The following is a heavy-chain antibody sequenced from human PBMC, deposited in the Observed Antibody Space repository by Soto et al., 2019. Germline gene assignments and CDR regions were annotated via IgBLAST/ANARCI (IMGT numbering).Heavy chain of an antibody. CDR2: IDPSDSYT. V-gene: IGHV5-10-1*01. J-gene: IGHJ3*02. D-gene: IGHD1-26*01. CDR1: GYSFTSYW. CDR3: ARSRSGSYHDAFDI. Sequence: GESLKISCKGSGYSFTSYWISWVRQMPGKGLEWMGRIDPSDSYTNYSPSFQGHVTISADKSISTAYLQWSSLKASDTAMYYCARSRSGSYHDAFDIWGQGAMVTVSS.